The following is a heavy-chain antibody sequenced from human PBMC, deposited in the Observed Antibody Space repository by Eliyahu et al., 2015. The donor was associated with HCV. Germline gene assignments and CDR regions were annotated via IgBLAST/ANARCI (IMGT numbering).Heavy chain of an antibody. V-gene: IGHV3-7*01. D-gene: IGHD5-24*01. CDR3: AKIGYNEWNFDY. Sequence: EVQLVESGGGLVHPGGSLXLSCAASGFTFRNYWMTWVRQAPGKGLEWVASINQDVTATWYVDFVKGRFTISRDNAKNSVYLQMNSLRAEDTAVYYCAKIGYNEWNFDYWGQGTLVTVSS. CDR2: INQDVTAT. CDR1: GFTFRNYW. J-gene: IGHJ4*02.